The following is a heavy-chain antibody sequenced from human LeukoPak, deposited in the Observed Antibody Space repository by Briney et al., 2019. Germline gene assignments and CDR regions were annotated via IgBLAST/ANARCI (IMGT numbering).Heavy chain of an antibody. D-gene: IGHD2-2*01. J-gene: IGHJ4*02. V-gene: IGHV3-23*01. CDR2: ISGSGGST. CDR1: GFTFSSYA. Sequence: GGSLRLSCAASGFTFSSYAMSWVRQAPGKGLEWVSAISGSGGSTYYADSVKGRFTISRDNSKNTLYLQMNSLRAGDTAVYYCARDTRLMYYFDFWGQGALVTVSS. CDR3: ARDTRLMYYFDF.